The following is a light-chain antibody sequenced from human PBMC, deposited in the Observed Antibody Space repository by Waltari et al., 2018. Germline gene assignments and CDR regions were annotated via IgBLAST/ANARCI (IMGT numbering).Light chain of an antibody. V-gene: IGLV2-14*03. CDR3: TSYESGGTWV. CDR1: SSDIGGYNY. J-gene: IGLJ3*02. Sequence: QSALTKPAAVSGSPGQSITISCTGTSSDIGGYNYVSWYQQHPGKAPKVMIYDVIKRPSGVSNRFSGSKSGNTASLTISGLQADDEADYYCTSYESGGTWVFGGGTKVTF. CDR2: DVI.